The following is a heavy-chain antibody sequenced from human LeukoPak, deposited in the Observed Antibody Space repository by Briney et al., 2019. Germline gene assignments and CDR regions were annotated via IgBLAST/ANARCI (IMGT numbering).Heavy chain of an antibody. CDR2: ISGSGGST. CDR3: AKSMRKDSSGYFLDFDY. J-gene: IGHJ4*02. Sequence: GGSLRLSCAASGSTFSSYAMSWVRQAPGKGLEWVSAISGSGGSTYYADSVKGRFTISRDNSKNTLYLKMNSLRAEDTAVYYCAKSMRKDSSGYFLDFDYWGQGTLVTVSS. D-gene: IGHD3-22*01. V-gene: IGHV3-23*01. CDR1: GSTFSSYA.